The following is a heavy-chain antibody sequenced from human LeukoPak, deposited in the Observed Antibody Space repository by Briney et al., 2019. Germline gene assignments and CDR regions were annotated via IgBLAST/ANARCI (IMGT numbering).Heavy chain of an antibody. V-gene: IGHV3-48*01. J-gene: IGHJ4*02. CDR2: ISSSSSTI. D-gene: IGHD3-10*01. CDR1: GLTISSYS. Sequence: GGSLRLSCAASGLTISSYSMNWVRQAPRKGLQWVSYISSSSSTIYYADSVKGRFTISRDNAKNSLYLQMNSLRAEDTAVYYCARALWFGETFTAYWGQGTLVTVSS. CDR3: ARALWFGETFTAY.